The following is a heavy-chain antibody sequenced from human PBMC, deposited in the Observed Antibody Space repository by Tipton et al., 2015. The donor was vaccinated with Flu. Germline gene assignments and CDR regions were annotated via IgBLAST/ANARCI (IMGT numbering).Heavy chain of an antibody. V-gene: IGHV3-11*01. J-gene: IGHJ3*02. CDR1: GFTFSDYY. Sequence: QLVQSGGGLVKPGGSLRLSCAASGFTFSDYYMSWIRQLPGKGLGWVSHISSSGTTINYADSVKGRFTISRDNAKNSLYLQMNSLRAEDTAVYYCARDQTYYYGSSDAFDIWGQGTMVTVSS. D-gene: IGHD3-10*01. CDR3: ARDQTYYYGSSDAFDI. CDR2: ISSSGTTI.